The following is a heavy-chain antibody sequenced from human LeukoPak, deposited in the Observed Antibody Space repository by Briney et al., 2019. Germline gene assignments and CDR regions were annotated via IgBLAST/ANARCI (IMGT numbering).Heavy chain of an antibody. CDR3: AKSHGYSYGFDY. CDR2: ISYDGSNK. Sequence: GGSLRLSCAASGFTFSSYGMHWVRQAPGKGLEWVAVISYDGSNKYYADSVKGRFTISRDNSKNTLYLQMNSLRAEDTAVYYCAKSHGYSYGFDYWGQGTLVTASS. V-gene: IGHV3-30*18. CDR1: GFTFSSYG. D-gene: IGHD5-18*01. J-gene: IGHJ4*02.